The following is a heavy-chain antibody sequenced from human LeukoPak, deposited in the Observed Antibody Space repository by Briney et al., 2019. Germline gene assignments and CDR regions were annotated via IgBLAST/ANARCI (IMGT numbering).Heavy chain of an antibody. CDR2: INPNSGGT. CDR1: GYTFTGYY. V-gene: IGHV1-2*06. Sequence: ASVKVSCKASGYTFTGYYMHWVRQAPGQGLEWMGRINPNSGGTNYAQKFQGRVTMTRDTSISTAYMELSRLRSDDTAVYYCARDGSITMIPFDIGGQGTMVTVSS. CDR3: ARDGSITMIPFDI. J-gene: IGHJ3*02. D-gene: IGHD3-22*01.